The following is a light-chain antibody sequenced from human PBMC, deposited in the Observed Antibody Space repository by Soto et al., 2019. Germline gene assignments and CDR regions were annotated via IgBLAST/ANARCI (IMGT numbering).Light chain of an antibody. CDR1: TGAVTSGYF. CDR3: LLYYGGTRL. J-gene: IGLJ2*01. V-gene: IGLV7-43*01. Sequence: QTVVPQEPSLTVSPGGTVTLTCASSTGAVTSGYFPNWFQQKPGQTPRPLMYSTYNKHSWTPARFSGSLLGGKAALTLSNVQPEDEADSYCLLYYGGTRLFGGGTKLTVL. CDR2: STY.